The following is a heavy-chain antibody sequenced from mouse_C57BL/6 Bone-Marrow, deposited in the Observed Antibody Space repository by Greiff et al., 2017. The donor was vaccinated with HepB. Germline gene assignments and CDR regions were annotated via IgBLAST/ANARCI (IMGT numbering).Heavy chain of an antibody. CDR2: IDPETGGT. J-gene: IGHJ3*01. D-gene: IGHD6-5*01. CDR1: GYTFTDYE. CDR3: YSFAY. Sequence: QVQLQQSGAELVRPGASVTLSCKASGYTFTDYEMHWVKQTPVHGLEWIGAIDPETGGTAYNQKFKGKAILTADKSSSTAYIERRSLTSEDSAVPEPYSFAYGGQGTLVTVSA. V-gene: IGHV1-15*01.